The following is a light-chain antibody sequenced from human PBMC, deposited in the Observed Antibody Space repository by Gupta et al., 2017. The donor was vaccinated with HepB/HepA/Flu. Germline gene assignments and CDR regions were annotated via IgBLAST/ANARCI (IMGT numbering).Light chain of an antibody. CDR3: GSYASSSTVV. CDR2: DVS. J-gene: IGLJ2*01. Sequence: QSALTQPASVSGSPGQSITISCPGTSSDVGGYDYVSWYQQHPGKVPKLMIYDVSNRPSGVSNRFSGSKSGNTASLTISGLQAEDEADYYCGSYASSSTVVFGGGTKLTVL. V-gene: IGLV2-14*03. CDR1: SSDVGGYDY.